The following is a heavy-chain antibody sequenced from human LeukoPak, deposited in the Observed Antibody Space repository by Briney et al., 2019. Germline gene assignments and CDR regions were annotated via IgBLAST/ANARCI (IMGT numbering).Heavy chain of an antibody. Sequence: GGSLRLSCAASGFTFDDYAMHWVRQAPGKGLEWVSGISWNSGSIGYADSVKGRFTISRDNAKSSLYLQLNSLRAEDTALYYCAKDIGSSSSLYYYYGMDVWGQGTTVTVSS. CDR1: GFTFDDYA. CDR2: ISWNSGSI. CDR3: AKDIGSSSSLYYYYGMDV. D-gene: IGHD6-6*01. V-gene: IGHV3-9*01. J-gene: IGHJ6*02.